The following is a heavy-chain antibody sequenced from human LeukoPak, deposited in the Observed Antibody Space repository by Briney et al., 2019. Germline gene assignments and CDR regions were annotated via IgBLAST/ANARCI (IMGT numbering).Heavy chain of an antibody. Sequence: SETLSLTCTVSGGSISSYYWSWIRQPPGKGLEWIGYIYYSGSTNYNPSLKSRVTISVDTYKNQFSLKLSSVPAADTAVYYCAREVRFGELDPWGQGTLVTVSS. J-gene: IGHJ5*02. D-gene: IGHD3-10*01. CDR2: IYYSGST. CDR1: GGSISSYY. CDR3: AREVRFGELDP. V-gene: IGHV4-59*01.